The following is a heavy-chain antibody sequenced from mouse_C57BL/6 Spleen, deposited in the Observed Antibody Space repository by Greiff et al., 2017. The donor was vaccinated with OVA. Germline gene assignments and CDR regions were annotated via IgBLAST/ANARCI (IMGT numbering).Heavy chain of an antibody. D-gene: IGHD2-4*01. Sequence: EVQLQQSGAELVKPGASVKLSCTASGFNIKDYYMHWVKQRTEQGLEWIGRIDPEDGETKYAPKFQGKATISADTSSNTAYLQLSRLTSEDTAVNDSARREDYDGGFAYWGQGTLVTVSA. V-gene: IGHV14-2*01. CDR2: IDPEDGET. J-gene: IGHJ3*01. CDR1: GFNIKDYY. CDR3: ARREDYDGGFAY.